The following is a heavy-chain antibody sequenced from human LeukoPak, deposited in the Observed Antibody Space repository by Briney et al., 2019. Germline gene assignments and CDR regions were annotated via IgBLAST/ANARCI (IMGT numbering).Heavy chain of an antibody. CDR1: GVTLSDHH. CDR3: AKDGIAAAPPDYYFDY. Sequence: GGSLRLSCAASGVTLSDHHMDWVRQAPGEGLEWVSAISGSGGSTYYADSVKGRFTISRDNSKNTLYLQMNSLRAEDTAVYYCAKDGIAAAPPDYYFDYWGQGTLVTVSS. D-gene: IGHD6-13*01. J-gene: IGHJ4*02. CDR2: ISGSGGST. V-gene: IGHV3-23*01.